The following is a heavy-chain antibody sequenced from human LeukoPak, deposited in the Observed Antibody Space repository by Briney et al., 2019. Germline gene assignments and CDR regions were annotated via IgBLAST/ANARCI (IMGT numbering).Heavy chain of an antibody. D-gene: IGHD2-15*01. V-gene: IGHV4-39*01. CDR3: ARHPKGYFSRFDP. CDR1: GGSISSTTHY. CDR2: IYYSGNT. J-gene: IGHJ5*02. Sequence: SETLSLTCTVSGGSISSTTHYWGWIRQPPGKGLEWIGSIYYSGNTDYNPSLKSRVTISVDTSKNQFSLKLNSVTAADTAVYCCARHPKGYFSRFDPWGQGTLVTVSS.